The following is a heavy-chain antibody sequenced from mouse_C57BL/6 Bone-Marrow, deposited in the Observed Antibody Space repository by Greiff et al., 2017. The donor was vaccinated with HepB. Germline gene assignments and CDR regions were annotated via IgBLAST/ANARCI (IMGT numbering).Heavy chain of an antibody. CDR2: IDPEDGET. V-gene: IGHV14-2*01. CDR1: GFNIKDYY. D-gene: IGHD1-1*01. J-gene: IGHJ1*03. CDR3: ASYYYGSSYGFDV. Sequence: EVQLQQSGAELVKPGASVKLSCTASGFNIKDYYMHWVKQRTEQGLEWIGRIDPEDGETKYAPKFQGKATITADPSSNTAYLQLSSLTSEDTAVYYCASYYYGSSYGFDVWGTGTTVTVSS.